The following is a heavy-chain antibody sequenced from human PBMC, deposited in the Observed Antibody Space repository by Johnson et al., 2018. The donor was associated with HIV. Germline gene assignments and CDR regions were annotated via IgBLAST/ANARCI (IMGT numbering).Heavy chain of an antibody. CDR3: AKARGELLGFDAFDI. CDR2: MGWNDGTT. D-gene: IGHD1-26*01. J-gene: IGHJ3*02. Sequence: VQLVESGGLVVRPGGSLRLSCAASGFTFDHYVMTWVRQIPGKGLEWVCGMGWNDGTTGYAASVKGRFTISRDNSKNTLYLQMNSLRAEDTAVYYCAKARGELLGFDAFDIWGQGTMVTVSS. CDR1: GFTFDHYV. V-gene: IGHV3-20*04.